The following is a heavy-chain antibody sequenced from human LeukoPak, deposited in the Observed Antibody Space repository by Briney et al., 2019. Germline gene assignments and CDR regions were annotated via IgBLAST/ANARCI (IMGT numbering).Heavy chain of an antibody. D-gene: IGHD3-22*01. V-gene: IGHV3-21*01. CDR2: ISSSSSYI. CDR1: GFTFSSYS. CDR3: ASSRRWYDSSDY. Sequence: GGSLRLSCAASGFTFSSYSMNWVRQALGKGLEWVSSISSSSSYIYYADSVKGRFTISRDNAKNSLYLQMNSLRAEDTAVYYCASSRRWYDSSDYWGQGTLVTVSS. J-gene: IGHJ4*02.